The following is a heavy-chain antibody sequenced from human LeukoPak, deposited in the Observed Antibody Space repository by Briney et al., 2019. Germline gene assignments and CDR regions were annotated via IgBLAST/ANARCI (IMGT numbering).Heavy chain of an antibody. J-gene: IGHJ4*02. Sequence: GGSLRLSCAASGFTLSSYEMNWVRQAPGKGREWVANIKQDGSEKYYVDSVKGRFTISRDNAKNSLYLQMNSLRAEDTAVYYCARSYDFWSGDSQFDYWGQGTLVTVPS. CDR3: ARSYDFWSGDSQFDY. V-gene: IGHV3-7*03. CDR2: IKQDGSEK. CDR1: GFTLSSYE. D-gene: IGHD3-3*01.